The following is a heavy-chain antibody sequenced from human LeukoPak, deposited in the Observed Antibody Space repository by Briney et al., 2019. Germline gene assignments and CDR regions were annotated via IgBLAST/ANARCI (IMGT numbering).Heavy chain of an antibody. D-gene: IGHD6-13*01. Sequence: GGSLRLSCAASGFTFSSYGIHWVRQAPGKGLEWVAFIRSDGSDKYYADSVKGRFTISRDNSKNTLYLQMNCLRAEDTAVYYCAKLGSSTMQGYWGQGTLVTVSS. CDR3: AKLGSSTMQGY. CDR1: GFTFSSYG. V-gene: IGHV3-30*02. CDR2: IRSDGSDK. J-gene: IGHJ4*02.